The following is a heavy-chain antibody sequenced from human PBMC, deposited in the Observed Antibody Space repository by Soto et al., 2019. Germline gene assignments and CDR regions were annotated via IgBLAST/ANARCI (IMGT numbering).Heavy chain of an antibody. V-gene: IGHV3-21*01. D-gene: IGHD6-6*01. CDR3: AREREIGQLGDY. Sequence: GGSLRLSCAASGFTFSSYSMNWVRQAPGKGLEWVSSISSSSSYIYYADSVTGRFTIARDNAKNSLYLQMNSLRAEDTDVYYCAREREIGQLGDYWGQGTLVTVFS. J-gene: IGHJ4*02. CDR1: GFTFSSYS. CDR2: ISSSSSYI.